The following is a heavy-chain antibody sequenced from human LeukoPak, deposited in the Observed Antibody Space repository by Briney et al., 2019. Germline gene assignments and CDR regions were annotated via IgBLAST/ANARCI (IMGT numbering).Heavy chain of an antibody. V-gene: IGHV4-34*01. J-gene: IGHJ3*02. D-gene: IGHD3-22*01. CDR2: INHSGST. CDR1: GGSFSGYY. Sequence: SETLSLTCAVYGGSFSGYYWSWIRQPPGKGLEWIGEINHSGSTNYNPSLKSRVTISVDTSKNQLSLKLSSVTAADTAVYYCARYIPPYYYDSSGYYHAFDIWGQGTMVTVSS. CDR3: ARYIPPYYYDSSGYYHAFDI.